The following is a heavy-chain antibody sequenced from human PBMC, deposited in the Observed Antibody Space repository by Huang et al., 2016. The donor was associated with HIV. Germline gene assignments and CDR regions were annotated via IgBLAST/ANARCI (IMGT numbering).Heavy chain of an antibody. CDR1: WFTVSSHY. Sequence: EVQLVESGGGLIEPGGSLRLSCAASWFTVSSHYMSWVRQDPGKGPEWVSAIHIGGSTYYRDSVNGRFTISRDNSKNTLYLQMSSLRVEDTAIYYCAREGQAQGYRMGSWDYWGQGTLVAVSS. V-gene: IGHV3-53*01. CDR2: IHIGGST. J-gene: IGHJ4*02. D-gene: IGHD3-16*02. CDR3: AREGQAQGYRMGSWDY.